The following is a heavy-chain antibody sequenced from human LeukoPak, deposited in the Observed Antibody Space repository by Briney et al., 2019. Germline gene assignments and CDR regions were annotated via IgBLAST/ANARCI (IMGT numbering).Heavy chain of an antibody. CDR3: ARGLRLRYFDWLPNRAFDY. Sequence: TSETLSLTCAVYGGSFSGYYWSWIRQPPGKGLEWIGEINHSGSTNYNPSLKSRVTISVDTSKNQFSLKLSSVTAADTAVYYCARGLRLRYFDWLPNRAFDYWGQGTLVTVSS. CDR2: INHSGST. CDR1: GGSFSGYY. J-gene: IGHJ4*02. D-gene: IGHD3-9*01. V-gene: IGHV4-34*01.